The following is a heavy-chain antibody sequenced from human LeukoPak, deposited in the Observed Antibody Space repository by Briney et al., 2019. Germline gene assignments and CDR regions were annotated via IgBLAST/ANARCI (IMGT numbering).Heavy chain of an antibody. V-gene: IGHV3-21*01. CDR1: GFTFSSYS. J-gene: IGHJ6*02. Sequence: GGSLRLSCAVSGFTFSSYSMNWVRQAPGKGLEWVSSISSSSSYIYYADSVKGRFTISRDNAKNSLYLQMNSLRAEDTAVYYCARDLKTTRGYGMDVWGQGTTVTVSS. CDR3: ARDLKTTRGYGMDV. D-gene: IGHD4-11*01. CDR2: ISSSSSYI.